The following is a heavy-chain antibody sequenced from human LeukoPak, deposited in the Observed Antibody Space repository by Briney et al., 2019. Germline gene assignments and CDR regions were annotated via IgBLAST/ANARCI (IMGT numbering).Heavy chain of an antibody. V-gene: IGHV3-64*01. J-gene: IGHJ4*02. D-gene: IGHD2-21*01. Sequence: GGSLRLSCAASGFTFSSYAMHWVRQAPGKGLEYVSAIRSKGGSTYYANSVKGRFTISRDTSKNRMYLQMGRLRAEDMAVYYCAREEEGGDFDYSGQGSL. CDR1: GFTFSSYA. CDR2: IRSKGGST. CDR3: AREEEGGDFDY.